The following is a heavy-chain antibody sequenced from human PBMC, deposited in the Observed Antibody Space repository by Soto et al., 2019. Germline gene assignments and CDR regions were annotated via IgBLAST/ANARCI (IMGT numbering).Heavy chain of an antibody. Sequence: EVPLLESGGGLVQPGGSLRLSCAASGFTFSSYAMTWVCQAPGKGLEWVSAISGGGGSTYYADSVKGRFTGSRDNSKNTLYLQMNSLRAEDTAVYYWAKDREWELLRLYFDYWGPGALVTVSS. D-gene: IGHD1-26*01. V-gene: IGHV3-23*01. CDR1: GFTFSSYA. CDR2: ISGGGGST. J-gene: IGHJ4*02. CDR3: AKDREWELLRLYFDY.